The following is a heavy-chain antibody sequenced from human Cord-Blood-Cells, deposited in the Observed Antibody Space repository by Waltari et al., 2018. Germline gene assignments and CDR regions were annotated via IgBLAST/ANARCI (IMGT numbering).Heavy chain of an antibody. CDR3: ATDHWNYVGAFDI. D-gene: IGHD1-7*01. J-gene: IGHJ3*02. V-gene: IGHV1-24*01. CDR2: CDPEEGET. Sequence: QVKLVQSGAEVKKPGASVKVSCKVSGYTLTELSMHWVGQAPGKGLEWMGGCDPEEGETIYAQKFQGRVTMTEDTSTDTAYMELSSLRSEDTAVYYCATDHWNYVGAFDIWGQGTMVTVSS. CDR1: GYTLTELS.